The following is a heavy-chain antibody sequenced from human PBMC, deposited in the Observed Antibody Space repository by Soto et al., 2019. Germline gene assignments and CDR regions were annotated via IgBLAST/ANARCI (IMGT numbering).Heavy chain of an antibody. CDR1: GFSLSTPGVG. CDR3: VQSRCGGDCLQSYSSHSYYGLDV. Sequence: QITLKESGPTLVKPTQTLTLTCSFSGFSLSTPGVGVGWIRQPPGKALEWLALIYWDDDKRYNPSLNSRLTITKDTSKNQVVLAMTNMDPVDTATYYCVQSRCGGDCLQSYSSHSYYGLDVRGQGTTVTVSS. J-gene: IGHJ6*02. CDR2: IYWDDDK. V-gene: IGHV2-5*02. D-gene: IGHD2-21*02.